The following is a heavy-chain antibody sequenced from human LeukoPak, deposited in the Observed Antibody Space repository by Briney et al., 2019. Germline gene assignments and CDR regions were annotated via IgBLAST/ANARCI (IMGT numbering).Heavy chain of an antibody. V-gene: IGHV3-30*18. Sequence: AGGSLRLSCAAPGFTFSSYGMHWVRQAPGKGLEWVAVISYDGSYKYYAGSVKGRFTISRDNSKNTLYLQMNSLRAEDTAVYYCAKVGDYGDYALDYWGQGTLVTVSS. CDR2: ISYDGSYK. CDR1: GFTFSSYG. CDR3: AKVGDYGDYALDY. D-gene: IGHD4-17*01. J-gene: IGHJ4*02.